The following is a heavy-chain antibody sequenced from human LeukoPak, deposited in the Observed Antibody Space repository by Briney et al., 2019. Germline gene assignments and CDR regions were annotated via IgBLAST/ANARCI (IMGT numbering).Heavy chain of an antibody. V-gene: IGHV4-34*01. CDR1: GGSFSGYY. CDR2: IIHGGRT. J-gene: IGHJ4*02. D-gene: IGHD3-3*01. CDR3: ARGRPITIFGVIIPRTVYFDY. Sequence: PSETLSLTCAVYGGSFSGYYWSWIRQPPGKGLEWIGEIIHGGRTNYTPSLTSRVTTSVATSKNQFSLTLSSVTAADTAVYYCARGRPITIFGVIIPRTVYFDYWGQGTLVTVSS.